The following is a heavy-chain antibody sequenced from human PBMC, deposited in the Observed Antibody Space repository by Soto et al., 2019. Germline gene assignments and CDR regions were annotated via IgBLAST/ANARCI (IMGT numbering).Heavy chain of an antibody. CDR1: GYSFTDAW. Sequence: EVKLVESGGDLVKPGGSLRLSCAASGYSFTDAWMNWVRQAPGKGLEWVGRIKSFADGGTTESAAPVKGRFSISREDSTLTVFLQMNSLQTEDTAVYYCTRRPKAADIGVGSLDFWGRGTLVTVSA. CDR3: TRRPKAADIGVGSLDF. J-gene: IGHJ4*02. V-gene: IGHV3-15*07. CDR2: IKSFADGGTT. D-gene: IGHD3-9*01.